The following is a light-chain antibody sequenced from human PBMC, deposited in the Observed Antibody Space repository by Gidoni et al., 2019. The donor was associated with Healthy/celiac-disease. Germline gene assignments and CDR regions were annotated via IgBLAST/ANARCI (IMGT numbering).Light chain of an antibody. J-gene: IGKJ1*01. Sequence: AIRMTQSPSSFSASTGDRVTITCRASQGISSYLAWYQQKPGKAPKLLIYAASTLQSGVPSRFSGSGSGTDFTLTISCLQSADFATYYCQQYYSYPWMFGQGTKVEIK. CDR2: AAS. CDR1: QGISSY. V-gene: IGKV1-8*01. CDR3: QQYYSYPWM.